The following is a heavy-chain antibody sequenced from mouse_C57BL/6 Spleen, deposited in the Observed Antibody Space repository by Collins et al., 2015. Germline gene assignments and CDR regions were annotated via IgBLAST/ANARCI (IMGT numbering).Heavy chain of an antibody. Sequence: YMGKFKGKATLTVDTSSSAAYMELHSLTSEDSAVYFCARRNGNYAMDYWDQGTSVTVSS. J-gene: IGHJ4*01. D-gene: IGHD2-1*01. CDR3: ARRNGNYAMDY. V-gene: IGHV1-85*01.